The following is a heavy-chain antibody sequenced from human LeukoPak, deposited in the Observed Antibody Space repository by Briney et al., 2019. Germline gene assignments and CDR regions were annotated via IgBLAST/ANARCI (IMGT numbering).Heavy chain of an antibody. D-gene: IGHD2-2*01. Sequence: ASVKVSCKTSGYTFTDYYLHWVPQAPGQGLQWMGWINPNNGGSNSAQKFQGRVTMTRDTSISTAYMELTGLRSDDTAVYYCSSAIKAIPTADDDFDIWGQGTMVTVSS. J-gene: IGHJ3*02. V-gene: IGHV1-2*02. CDR1: GYTFTDYY. CDR2: INPNNGGS. CDR3: SSAIKAIPTADDDFDI.